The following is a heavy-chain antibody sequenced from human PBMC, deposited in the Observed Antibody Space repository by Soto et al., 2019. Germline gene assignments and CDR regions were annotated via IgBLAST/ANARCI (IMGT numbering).Heavy chain of an antibody. CDR1: ASTFSNYI. Sequence: QLQLMESGGGVVQPGRSLRLSCAASASTFSNYIMHWVRQAPGKGLEWVAFISYDGRKSNYADFVEGRFTISRDNPKNMLYLQLSSLRPADTAVYYCAGGDNYYALGVWGQGTTVTVSS. D-gene: IGHD2-15*01. CDR2: ISYDGRKS. J-gene: IGHJ6*02. V-gene: IGHV3-30*04. CDR3: AGGDNYYALGV.